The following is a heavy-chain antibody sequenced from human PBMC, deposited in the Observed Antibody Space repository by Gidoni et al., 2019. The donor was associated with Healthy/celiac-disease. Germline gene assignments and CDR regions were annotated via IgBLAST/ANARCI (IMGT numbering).Heavy chain of an antibody. CDR1: GFPFSSDG. CDR2: ISYDGRNR. D-gene: IGHD3-10*01. CDR3: AKDTSGSYFDY. J-gene: IGHJ4*02. Sequence: QVQLVESGGGVVQPGLSLRLSCAASGFPFSSDGMHWARQAPGKGLEWVAVISYDGRNRYYADAVKGRFTISRDNFKNTLYLQMNSLRAEETAVYDCAKDTSGSYFDYWDQGTRVTVSS. V-gene: IGHV3-30*18.